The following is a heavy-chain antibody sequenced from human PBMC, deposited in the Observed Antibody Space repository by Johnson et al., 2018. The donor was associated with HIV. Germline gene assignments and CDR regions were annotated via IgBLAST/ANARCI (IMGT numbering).Heavy chain of an antibody. V-gene: IGHV3-33*01. J-gene: IGHJ3*02. CDR1: GFTFSSYG. CDR3: ARVEQQLWLRGAFDI. Sequence: QVQLVESGGGVVQPGRSLRLSCAASGFTFSSYGMHWVRQAPGKGLEWVAVIWYDGSNKYYADSVKGRFTISRDNSKNTLYLQMNSLRAEDTAVYYCARVEQQLWLRGAFDIWGQGTMVTVSS. CDR2: IWYDGSNK. D-gene: IGHD5-18*01.